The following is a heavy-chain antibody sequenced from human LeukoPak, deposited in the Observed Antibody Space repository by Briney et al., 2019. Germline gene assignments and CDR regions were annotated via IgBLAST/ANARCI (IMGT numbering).Heavy chain of an antibody. CDR1: GYSFNTYW. CDR3: ARVLDVDTAVFHYYFDF. J-gene: IGHJ4*02. CDR2: IYPADSDT. V-gene: IGHV5-51*01. D-gene: IGHD5-18*01. Sequence: GEFLKISCQGSGYSFNTYWVGWVRQMPGKGLEWMGIIYPADSDTRYSPSFQGQVTISADKSINTAYLQWRTLKASDSAIYYCARVLDVDTAVFHYYFDFWGQGTLVTVSS.